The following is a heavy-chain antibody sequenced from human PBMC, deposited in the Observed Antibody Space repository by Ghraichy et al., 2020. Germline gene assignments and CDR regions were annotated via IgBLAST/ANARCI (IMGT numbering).Heavy chain of an antibody. D-gene: IGHD1-26*01. CDR3: ARHESGSYSSSLDY. CDR1: GGSISSSSYY. CDR2: IYYSGST. V-gene: IGHV4-39*01. J-gene: IGHJ4*02. Sequence: ETLSLTCTVSGGSISSSSYYWGWIRQPPGKGLEWIGTIYYSGSTYYNPSLKSRVTISVDTSKNQFSLKVSSVTAADTAVYYCARHESGSYSSSLDYWGQGTLVTVSS.